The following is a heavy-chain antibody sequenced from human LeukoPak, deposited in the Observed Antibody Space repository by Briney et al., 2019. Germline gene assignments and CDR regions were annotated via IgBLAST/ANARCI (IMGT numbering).Heavy chain of an antibody. V-gene: IGHV5-51*01. CDR1: GYSFTSYW. Sequence: GESLLISCKGSGYSFTSYWIGWVRQVPGKGLEWMGIINPVDSNIVYSPSFQGQVTISADKSISTAYLQWSSLKASDTAMYYCARPRRAERDEDYWGQGTLVTVSS. D-gene: IGHD1-1*01. J-gene: IGHJ4*02. CDR3: ARPRRAERDEDY. CDR2: INPVDSNI.